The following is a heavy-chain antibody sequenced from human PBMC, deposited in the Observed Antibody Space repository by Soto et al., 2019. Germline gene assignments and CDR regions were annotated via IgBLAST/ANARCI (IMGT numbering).Heavy chain of an antibody. V-gene: IGHV1-58*02. CDR3: SADRPDIGVGWWV. D-gene: IGHD2-15*01. Sequence: SVKVSCKASGSGFINSGIQWVRQAHGQRLEWIGWIVVASRQTNYAQNFRGRVAITRDTSTATAYIELTGLTSEDTAVYFCSADRPDIGVGWWVWGQGTTVTVSS. CDR1: GSGFINSG. J-gene: IGHJ6*02. CDR2: IVVASRQT.